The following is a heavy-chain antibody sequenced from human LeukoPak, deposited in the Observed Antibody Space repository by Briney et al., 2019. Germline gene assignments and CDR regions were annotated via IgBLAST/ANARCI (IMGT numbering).Heavy chain of an antibody. CDR2: IYYSGST. D-gene: IGHD6-13*01. CDR3: ARATRIAAAGIFDY. Sequence: SETLSLTCTVSGGSVSSGSYYWSWIRQPPGKGLEWIGYIYYSGSTNYNPSLKSRVTISVDTSKNQFSLKLSSVTAADTAVYYCARATRIAAAGIFDYWGQGTLVTVSS. J-gene: IGHJ4*02. CDR1: GGSVSSGSYY. V-gene: IGHV4-61*01.